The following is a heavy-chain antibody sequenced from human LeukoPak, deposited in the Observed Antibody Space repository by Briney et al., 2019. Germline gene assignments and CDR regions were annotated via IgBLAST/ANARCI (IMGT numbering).Heavy chain of an antibody. Sequence: PGGSLRLSCAASRFTFSNYWMIWVRQAPGKGGEWVGNIKEGGREKYYVGSVKGGFTISRDNAKHSLYLQMNSLRDEDTAVYYCGRQYCSGGSCYSAFDVWGQGTMVTVSS. CDR2: IKEGGREK. CDR3: GRQYCSGGSCYSAFDV. CDR1: RFTFSNYW. V-gene: IGHV3-7*04. D-gene: IGHD2-15*01. J-gene: IGHJ3*01.